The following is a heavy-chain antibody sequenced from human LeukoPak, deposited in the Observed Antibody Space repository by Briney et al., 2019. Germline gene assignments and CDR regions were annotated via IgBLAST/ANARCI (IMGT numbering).Heavy chain of an antibody. CDR2: ISSRSSTI. J-gene: IGHJ4*02. D-gene: IGHD5-18*01. V-gene: IGHV3-48*02. Sequence: GGSLRLSCTASGFTFSDYNMNWVRQAPGKRLEWISYISSRSSTIYYADSVKGRFTISRDNAQNSLHLQMNSLRDEDTAVYYCARDVDTGLVTPPLDYWGQGTLVTVSS. CDR3: ARDVDTGLVTPPLDY. CDR1: GFTFSDYN.